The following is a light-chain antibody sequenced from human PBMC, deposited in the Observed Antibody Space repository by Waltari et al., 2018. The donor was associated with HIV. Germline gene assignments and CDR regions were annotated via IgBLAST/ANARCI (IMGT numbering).Light chain of an antibody. Sequence: SALTQPASVSASPGQSITLSSSGTSDDIGFSKFVSWFRQYPGEAPQAVITSVPYRFSASKSGNTASLTIFALRADDEADYYCYSSTRADSLVFGGGTKLTV. V-gene: IGLV2-14*03. CDR1: SDDIGFSKF. J-gene: IGLJ2*01. CDR3: YSSTRADSLV.